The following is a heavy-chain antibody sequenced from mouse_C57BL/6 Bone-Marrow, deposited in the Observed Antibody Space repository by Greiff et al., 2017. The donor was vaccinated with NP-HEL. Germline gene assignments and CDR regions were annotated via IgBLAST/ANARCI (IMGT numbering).Heavy chain of an antibody. Sequence: QVQLQQPGAELVKPGASVKLSCKASGYTFTSYWMHWVKQRPGRGLEWIGRIDPNSGGTKYNEKFKSKATLTVDKSSSTAYMQLSSLTSEDSAVYYCAREGVITTVVARRYFDVWGTGTTVTVSS. V-gene: IGHV1-72*01. CDR2: IDPNSGGT. CDR1: GYTFTSYW. D-gene: IGHD1-1*01. J-gene: IGHJ1*03. CDR3: AREGVITTVVARRYFDV.